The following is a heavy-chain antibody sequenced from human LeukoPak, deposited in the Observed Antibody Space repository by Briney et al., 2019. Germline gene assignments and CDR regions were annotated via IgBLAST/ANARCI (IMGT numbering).Heavy chain of an antibody. CDR2: IYPADSDT. V-gene: IGHV5-51*01. CDR3: ARLSSGYYWPGWFDP. J-gene: IGHJ5*02. Sequence: GEALNCSCKGSGYSFTSYWICWVRQMRGKGLGWMGIIYPADSDTKYSPSFEGQVTTSADKTISTPYLQWSRLKASDTAMYYCARLSSGYYWPGWFDPWGQGTLVTVSS. D-gene: IGHD3-22*01. CDR1: GYSFTSYW.